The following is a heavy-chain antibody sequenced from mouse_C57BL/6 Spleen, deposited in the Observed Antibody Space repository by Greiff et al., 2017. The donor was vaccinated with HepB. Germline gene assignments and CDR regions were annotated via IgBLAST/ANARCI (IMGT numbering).Heavy chain of an antibody. CDR2: IDPSDSYT. CDR3: ARRDGNYWYFDV. V-gene: IGHV1-50*01. CDR1: GYTFTSYW. Sequence: VQLQQSGAELVKPGASVKLSCKASGYTFTSYWMQWVKQRPGQGLEWIGEIDPSDSYTNYNQKFKGKATLTVDTSSSTAYMQLSSLTSEDSAVYYCARRDGNYWYFDVWGTRTTVTVSS. J-gene: IGHJ1*03. D-gene: IGHD2-1*01.